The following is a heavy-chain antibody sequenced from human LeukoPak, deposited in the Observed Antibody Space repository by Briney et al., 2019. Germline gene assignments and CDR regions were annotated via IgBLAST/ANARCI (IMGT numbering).Heavy chain of an antibody. CDR2: IYPGDSDT. Sequence: GESLKISCKGSGYSFTTYWIGWVRQMPGKGLEWMGIIYPGDSDTRYSPSFQGQVTISADKSISTAYLQWSSLKASDTAMYYCARRSSSWYGAFDIWGQGTMVTVSS. D-gene: IGHD6-13*01. J-gene: IGHJ3*02. CDR1: GYSFTTYW. V-gene: IGHV5-51*01. CDR3: ARRSSSWYGAFDI.